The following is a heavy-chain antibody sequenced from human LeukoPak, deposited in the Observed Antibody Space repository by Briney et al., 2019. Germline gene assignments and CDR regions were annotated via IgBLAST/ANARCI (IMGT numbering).Heavy chain of an antibody. CDR3: AKVYYYGSGSYYNDAFDI. Sequence: PGGSLRLSCAASGFTFSSYAMSWVRQAPGKGLEWVSAISGSGGSTYYADSVKGRFTISRDNSKNTLYLQMNSLRAEDTAVYCCAKVYYYGSGSYYNDAFDIWGQGTMVTVSS. V-gene: IGHV3-23*01. J-gene: IGHJ3*02. D-gene: IGHD3-10*01. CDR2: ISGSGGST. CDR1: GFTFSSYA.